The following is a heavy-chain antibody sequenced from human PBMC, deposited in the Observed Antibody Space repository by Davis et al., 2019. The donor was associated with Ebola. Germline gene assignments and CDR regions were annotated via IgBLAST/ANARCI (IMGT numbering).Heavy chain of an antibody. CDR3: ARGAIAASGNPHLGH. CDR2: ISAYNGNT. Sequence: ASVKVSCKASGYTFTSYGISWVRQAPGQGLEWMGWISAYNGNTNYAQKLQGRVTMTTDTSTSTAYMELRSLRSDDTAVYYCARGAIAASGNPHLGHWGQGTLVTVSS. CDR1: GYTFTSYG. D-gene: IGHD6-13*01. V-gene: IGHV1-18*04. J-gene: IGHJ4*02.